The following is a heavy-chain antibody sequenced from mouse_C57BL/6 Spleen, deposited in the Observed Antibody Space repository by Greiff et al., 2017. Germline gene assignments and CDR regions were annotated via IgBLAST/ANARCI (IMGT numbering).Heavy chain of an antibody. V-gene: IGHV5-4*01. Sequence: EVQVVESGGGLVKPGGSLKLSCAASGFTFSSYAMSWVRQTPEKRLEWVATISDGGSYTYYPDNVKGRFTISRDNAKDNLYLQLSHLKSEDTAMYYCARGGYCGSDWYFDVWGTGTTVTVSS. J-gene: IGHJ1*03. CDR3: ARGGYCGSDWYFDV. CDR1: GFTFSSYA. CDR2: ISDGGSYT. D-gene: IGHD1-1*01.